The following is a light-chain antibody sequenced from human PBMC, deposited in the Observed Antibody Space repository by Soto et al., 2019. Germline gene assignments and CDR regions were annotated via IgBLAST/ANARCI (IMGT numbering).Light chain of an antibody. CDR1: QSLLHSNGYNY. CDR2: LGS. V-gene: IGKV2-28*01. CDR3: MQALQTEGT. Sequence: DIVMTQSPLSLPVTPGEPASISCRSSQSLLHSNGYNYLDWYLQKPGQSPQLLIYLGSNRSSGVPDRFSGSGSGTDFTLKISRVEAEDVGVYYCMQALQTEGTVGQGTKVEIK. J-gene: IGKJ1*01.